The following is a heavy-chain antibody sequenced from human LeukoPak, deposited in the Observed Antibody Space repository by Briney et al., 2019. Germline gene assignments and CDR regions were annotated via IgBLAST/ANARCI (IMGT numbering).Heavy chain of an antibody. CDR1: RYTFTRYY. V-gene: IGHV1-46*01. CDR3: ARDRGPTPLIVVWDLDGRGAFDI. J-gene: IGHJ3*02. D-gene: IGHD3-22*01. Sequence: GAAPKDSCKAARYTFTRYYMHWVRPAPGQGLGRMGIINASGGSTSYAQKFQGRVTMTRDTSTSTVYMELSSLRSEDTAVYYCARDRGPTPLIVVWDLDGRGAFDIWGQGTMVTVSS. CDR2: INASGGST.